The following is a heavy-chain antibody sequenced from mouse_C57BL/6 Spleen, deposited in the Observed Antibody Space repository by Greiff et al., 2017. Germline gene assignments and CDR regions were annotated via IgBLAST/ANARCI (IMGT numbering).Heavy chain of an antibody. D-gene: IGHD2-3*01. CDR1: GYTFTSYW. V-gene: IGHV1-59*01. CDR3: ASREDGDY. Sequence: VQLQQPGAELVRPGTSVKLSCKASGYTFTSYWMHWVKQRPGQGLEWIGVIDPSDSYTNYNQKFKGKATLTVDTSSSTAYMQLSSLTSEDSAVYYCASREDGDYWGQGTTLTVSS. J-gene: IGHJ2*01. CDR2: IDPSDSYT.